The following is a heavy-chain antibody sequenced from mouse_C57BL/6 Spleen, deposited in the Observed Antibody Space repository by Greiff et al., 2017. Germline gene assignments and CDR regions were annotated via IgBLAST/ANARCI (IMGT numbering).Heavy chain of an antibody. CDR1: GFTFSSYA. V-gene: IGHV5-4*01. CDR3: ARDDAGTAMDY. D-gene: IGHD4-1*01. J-gene: IGHJ4*01. CDR2: ISDGGSYT. Sequence: EVQLQESGGGLVKPGGSLKLSCAASGFTFSSYAMSWVRQTPEKRLEWVATISDGGSYTYYPDNVKGRFTISRDNAKNNLYLQMSHLKSEDTAMYYCARDDAGTAMDYWGQGTSVTVSS.